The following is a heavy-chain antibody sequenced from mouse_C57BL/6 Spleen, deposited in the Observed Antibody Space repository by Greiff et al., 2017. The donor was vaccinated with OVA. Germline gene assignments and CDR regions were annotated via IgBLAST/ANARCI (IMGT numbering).Heavy chain of an antibody. CDR1: GFTFSNYW. Sequence: EVKVEESGGGLVQPGGSMKLSCVASGFTFSNYWMNWVRQSPEKGLEWVAQIRLKSDNYATHYAESVKGRFTISRDDSKSSVYLQMNNLRAEDTGIYYCTAYYSNHYAMDYWGQGTSVTVSS. D-gene: IGHD2-5*01. CDR3: TAYYSNHYAMDY. V-gene: IGHV6-3*01. J-gene: IGHJ4*01. CDR2: IRLKSDNYAT.